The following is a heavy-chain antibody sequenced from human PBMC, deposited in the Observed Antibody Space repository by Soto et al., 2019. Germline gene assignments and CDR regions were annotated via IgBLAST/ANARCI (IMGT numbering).Heavy chain of an antibody. Sequence: QVQLQESGPGLVKPSETLSLTCTVSGGSISTYYWNWIQQPPGKGLEWIGYIYYSRSTNYNPSLKSRVSISGDTSKNQLSLKLSSVTAADTAVYYCARSTGYGDSYFDYWGQGTLVTVSS. V-gene: IGHV4-59*01. D-gene: IGHD4-17*01. J-gene: IGHJ4*02. CDR2: IYYSRST. CDR1: GGSISTYY. CDR3: ARSTGYGDSYFDY.